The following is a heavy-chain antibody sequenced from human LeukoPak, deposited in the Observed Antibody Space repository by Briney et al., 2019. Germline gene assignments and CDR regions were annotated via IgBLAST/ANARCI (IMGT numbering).Heavy chain of an antibody. CDR1: GYTFTSYG. J-gene: IGHJ4*02. CDR2: IIAHNGDT. Sequence: GASVKVSCKASGYTFTSYGISWVRQAPGQGLEWMGWIIAHNGDTNYAQNLQDRVTMTIDTATSTAYMGLRGLRYDDTAVYYCARDQGYHFDSRGFDFWGQGTLVTVSS. CDR3: ARDQGYHFDSRGFDF. D-gene: IGHD3-22*01. V-gene: IGHV1-18*01.